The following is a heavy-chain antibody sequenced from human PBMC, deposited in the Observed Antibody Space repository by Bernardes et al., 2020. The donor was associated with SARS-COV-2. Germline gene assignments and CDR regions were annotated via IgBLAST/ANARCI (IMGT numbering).Heavy chain of an antibody. V-gene: IGHV3-74*01. Sequence: LIASCAASGFTFRSSWMHWVRQAPGPGLMWVSRINGDGSRPTYADSVKGRFTISRDNTMNTLYLQMNSLRVEDTGVYFCVRGPSDGHGRFEYWGQGTLGTVSS. CDR1: GFTFRSSW. CDR3: VRGPSDGHGRFEY. J-gene: IGHJ4*02. CDR2: INGDGSRP.